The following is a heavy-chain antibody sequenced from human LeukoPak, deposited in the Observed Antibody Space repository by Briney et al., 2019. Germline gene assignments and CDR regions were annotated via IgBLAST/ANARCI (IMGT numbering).Heavy chain of an antibody. D-gene: IGHD3-10*01. CDR3: AKDEGPSVDGDYFDY. J-gene: IGHJ4*02. Sequence: GGSLRLSCAASGFTFGSYWMSWVRQAPGKGLEWVSGISASGASTYYADSVKGRLTISRDNSKNTLYLQMRSLRAEDTAVYYCAKDEGPSVDGDYFDYWGQGSLVTVSS. CDR1: GFTFGSYW. CDR2: ISASGAST. V-gene: IGHV3-23*01.